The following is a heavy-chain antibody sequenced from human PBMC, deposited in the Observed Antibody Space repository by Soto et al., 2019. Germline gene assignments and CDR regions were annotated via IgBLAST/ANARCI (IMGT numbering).Heavy chain of an antibody. V-gene: IGHV4-34*01. CDR1: GESFSGYY. CDR3: ARDRGSYYRWFDP. Sequence: SETLSLTCAVYGESFSGYYWSWIRQPPGKGLEWIGEINHSGSTNYNPSLKSRVTISVDTSKNQFSLKLSSVTAADTAVYYCARDRGSYYRWFDPWGQGTLVTVSS. CDR2: INHSGST. D-gene: IGHD1-26*01. J-gene: IGHJ5*02.